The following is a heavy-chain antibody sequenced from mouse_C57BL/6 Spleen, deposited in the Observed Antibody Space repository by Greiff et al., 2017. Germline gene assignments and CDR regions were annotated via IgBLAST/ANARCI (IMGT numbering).Heavy chain of an antibody. CDR3: ARSLYDGHFGC. D-gene: IGHD2-3*01. V-gene: IGHV1-69*01. CDR1: GYTFTSYW. CDR2: IDPSDSYT. J-gene: IGHJ2*01. Sequence: QVQLQQPGAELVMPGASVKLSCKASGYTFTSYWMHWVKQRPGQGLEWIGEIDPSDSYTNYNQKFKGKSTLTVDKSSSTAYMQLSSLTSEDSAVYYCARSLYDGHFGCRGQGTTLTVSS.